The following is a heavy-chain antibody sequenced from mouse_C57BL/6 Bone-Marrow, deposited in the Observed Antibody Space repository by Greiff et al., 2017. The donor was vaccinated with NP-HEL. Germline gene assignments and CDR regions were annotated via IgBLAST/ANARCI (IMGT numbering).Heavy chain of an antibody. CDR2: IWSGGST. J-gene: IGHJ3*01. Sequence: QVQLKESGPGLVQPSQSLSITCTVSGFSLTSYGVHWVRQSPGKGLEWLGVIWSGGSTDYNAAFISRLSISKDNSKSQVFFKMNSLQADDTAIYYCARREDDFTGVFAYWGQGTLVTVSA. CDR3: ARREDDFTGVFAY. D-gene: IGHD2-4*01. V-gene: IGHV2-2*01. CDR1: GFSLTSYG.